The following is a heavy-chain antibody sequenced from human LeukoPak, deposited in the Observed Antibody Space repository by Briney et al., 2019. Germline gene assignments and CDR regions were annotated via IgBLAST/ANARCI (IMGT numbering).Heavy chain of an antibody. CDR2: ISWDGGST. V-gene: IGHV3-43D*03. D-gene: IGHD6-13*01. J-gene: IGHJ4*02. Sequence: PGGSLRLSCAASGFTFDDYAMHWVRQAPGKGLEWVSLISWDGGSTYYADSVKGRFTISRDNSKNSLHLQMNSLRAEDTALYYCAKGGAAAGKGGYFDYWGQGTLVTVSS. CDR3: AKGGAAAGKGGYFDY. CDR1: GFTFDDYA.